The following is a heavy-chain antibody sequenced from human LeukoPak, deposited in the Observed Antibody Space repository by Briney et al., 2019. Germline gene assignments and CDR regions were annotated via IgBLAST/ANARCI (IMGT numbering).Heavy chain of an antibody. CDR3: AFHYGDYDYFDY. CDR2: IYYSGST. J-gene: IGHJ4*02. CDR1: GGSISSGGHY. D-gene: IGHD4-17*01. Sequence: SETLSLTCTVSGGSISSGGHYWSRIRQHPGKGLEWIGYIYYSGSTYYNPSLKSRVTISVDTSKNQFSLKLSSVTAADTAVYYCAFHYGDYDYFDYWGQGTLVTVSS. V-gene: IGHV4-31*03.